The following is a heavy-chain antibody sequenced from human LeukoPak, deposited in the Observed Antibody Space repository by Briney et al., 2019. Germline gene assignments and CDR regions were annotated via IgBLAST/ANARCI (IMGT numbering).Heavy chain of an antibody. CDR3: AKEGVLLWFGEPPYYYGMDV. Sequence: ASVKVSCKASGYTFTSYGISWVRQAPGQGLEWMGWISAYNGNTNYAQKLQGRVTMTTDTSTSTAYMELRSLRSDDTAVYYCAKEGVLLWFGEPPYYYGMDVWGQGTTVTVSS. CDR1: GYTFTSYG. D-gene: IGHD3-10*01. J-gene: IGHJ6*02. CDR2: ISAYNGNT. V-gene: IGHV1-18*01.